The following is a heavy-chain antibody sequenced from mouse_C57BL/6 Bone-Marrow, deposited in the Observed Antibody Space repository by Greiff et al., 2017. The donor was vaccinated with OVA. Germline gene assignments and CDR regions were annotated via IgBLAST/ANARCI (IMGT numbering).Heavy chain of an antibody. J-gene: IGHJ4*01. CDR3: ASDYGRPSYYAMDY. Sequence: QVHVKQSGPGLVQPSQSLSITCTVSGFSLTSYGVHWVRQSPGKGLEWLGVIWSGGSTDYNAAFISRLSISKDNSKSQVFFKMNSLQADDTAIYYCASDYGRPSYYAMDYWGQGTSVTVSS. CDR2: IWSGGST. V-gene: IGHV2-2*01. CDR1: GFSLTSYG. D-gene: IGHD1-1*01.